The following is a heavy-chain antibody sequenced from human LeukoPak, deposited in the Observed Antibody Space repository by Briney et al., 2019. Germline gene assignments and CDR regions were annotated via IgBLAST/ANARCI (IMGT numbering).Heavy chain of an antibody. CDR1: GFTFSTYT. J-gene: IGHJ4*02. Sequence: GGSLRLSRAASGFTFSTYTMYWVRHPPGKRLEWVSIIGNNGGGIHYADSVRGRFTISRDNSKNALYLQMNSLRVEDTAVHYCAIDPNWGTHSWGQGVLVTVSS. CDR3: AIDPNWGTHS. V-gene: IGHV3-23*01. D-gene: IGHD7-27*01. CDR2: IGNNGGGI.